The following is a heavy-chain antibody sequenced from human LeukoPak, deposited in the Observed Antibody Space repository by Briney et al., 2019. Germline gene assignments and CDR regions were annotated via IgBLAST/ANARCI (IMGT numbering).Heavy chain of an antibody. CDR1: GYTFTSYD. D-gene: IGHD6-6*01. CDR2: MNPNSGNT. J-gene: IGHJ5*02. V-gene: IGHV1-8*01. CDR3: ARTFGSSSSKYNWFDP. Sequence: ASVKVSCRASGYTFTSYDINWVRQATGQGLEWMGWMNPNSGNTGYAQKFQGRVTMTRNTSISTAYMELSSLRSEDTAVYYWARTFGSSSSKYNWFDPWGQGTLVTVSS.